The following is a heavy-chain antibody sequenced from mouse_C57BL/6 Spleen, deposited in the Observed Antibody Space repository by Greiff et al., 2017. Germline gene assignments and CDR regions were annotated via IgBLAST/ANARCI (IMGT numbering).Heavy chain of an antibody. CDR1: GYTFTSYT. Sequence: VQLQQSGAELARPGASVKMSCKASGYTFTSYTMHWVKQRPGQGLEWIGYINPSSGYTKYNQKFKDKATLTADKSSSAAYMQLRSLTSEDSAVXYCARGYYFDYWGQGTTLTVSS. CDR2: INPSSGYT. V-gene: IGHV1-4*01. J-gene: IGHJ2*01. CDR3: ARGYYFDY.